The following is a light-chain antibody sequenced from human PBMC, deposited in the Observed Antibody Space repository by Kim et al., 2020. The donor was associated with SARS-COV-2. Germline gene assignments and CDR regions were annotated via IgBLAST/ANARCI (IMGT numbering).Light chain of an antibody. Sequence: SSSFLAWYQQKFGQTLRLLIYAASTRATGIPDRFSGSGSGTDFTLTISRLEPEDFAVYYCQHYGSSSWTFGQGTKVDIK. CDR2: AAS. CDR1: SSSF. V-gene: IGKV3-20*01. J-gene: IGKJ1*01. CDR3: QHYGSSSWT.